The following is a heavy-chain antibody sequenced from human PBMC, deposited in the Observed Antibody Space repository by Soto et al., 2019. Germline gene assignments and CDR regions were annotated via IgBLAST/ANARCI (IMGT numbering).Heavy chain of an antibody. CDR2: IIPIIGTA. J-gene: IGHJ4*02. CDR1: GGTFNNYA. CDR3: ARGGVDVVATSAFDY. Sequence: QVQLVQSGAEVKKPGSSVKVSCKASGGTFNNYAISWVRQAPGQGLEWMGGIIPIIGTADYAHKFQGRLAISAHKSTGTTFMALSSPRSEDTALYYCARGGVDVVATSAFDYWGQGTLVTVSS. V-gene: IGHV1-69*06. D-gene: IGHD5-12*01.